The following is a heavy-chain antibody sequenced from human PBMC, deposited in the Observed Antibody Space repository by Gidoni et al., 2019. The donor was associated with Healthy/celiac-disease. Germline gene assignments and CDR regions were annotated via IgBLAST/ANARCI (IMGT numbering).Heavy chain of an antibody. CDR2: IYTSGST. CDR1: GGSISSGSYY. CDR3: ARDKGPMVRGGILGWGWFDP. Sequence: QVQLQESGPGLVKPSQTLSLTCTVSGGSISSGSYYWSWIRQPAGKGLEWIGRIYTSGSTNYNPSLKSRVTISVDTSKNQFSLKLSSVTAADTAVYYCARDKGPMVRGGILGWGWFDPWGQGTLVTVSS. V-gene: IGHV4-61*02. J-gene: IGHJ5*02. D-gene: IGHD3-10*01.